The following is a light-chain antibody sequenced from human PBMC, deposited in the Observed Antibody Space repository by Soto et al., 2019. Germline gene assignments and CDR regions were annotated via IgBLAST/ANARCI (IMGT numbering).Light chain of an antibody. Sequence: ETVLTQSPDTLSLSPGRRSPLSCRARQRVSTYLAWYPKKPVQAPRLLIYDASNRATCIPVRFSSSGSGTDFTLTISSLEPEDVAVYYCQKRHNWRDTFGQRTRLEI. V-gene: IGKV3-11*01. CDR1: QRVSTY. CDR2: DAS. CDR3: QKRHNWRDT. J-gene: IGKJ5*01.